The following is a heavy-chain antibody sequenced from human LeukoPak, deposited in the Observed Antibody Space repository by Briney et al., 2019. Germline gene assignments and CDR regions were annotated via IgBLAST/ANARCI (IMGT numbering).Heavy chain of an antibody. CDR3: ARDGGKRIAVAAYFDY. D-gene: IGHD6-19*01. J-gene: IGHJ4*02. Sequence: PGGSLRLSCAASGFTFSSYAMHWVRQAPGKGLEWVAVISCDGSNKYYADSVKGRFTISRDNAKNSLYLQMNSLRAEDTAVYYCARDGGKRIAVAAYFDYWGQGTLVTVSS. CDR1: GFTFSSYA. V-gene: IGHV3-30-3*01. CDR2: ISCDGSNK.